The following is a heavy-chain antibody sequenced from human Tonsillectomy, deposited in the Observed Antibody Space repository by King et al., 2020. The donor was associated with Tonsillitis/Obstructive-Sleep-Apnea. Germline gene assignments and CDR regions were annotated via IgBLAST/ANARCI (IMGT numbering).Heavy chain of an antibody. V-gene: IGHV3-9*01. D-gene: IGHD4-17*01. J-gene: IGHJ4*02. Sequence: DGQLVQSGGGLVQPGRSLRLSCAASGFTFDEYAMHWVRQAPGEGLEWVSGISWNSGSIVYADSVKGRFTISRDNAKNSLYLQMISLRSEDTALYYCTKAVGTTVTAYFDYWGQGTLVTVSS. CDR1: GFTFDEYA. CDR3: TKAVGTTVTAYFDY. CDR2: ISWNSGSI.